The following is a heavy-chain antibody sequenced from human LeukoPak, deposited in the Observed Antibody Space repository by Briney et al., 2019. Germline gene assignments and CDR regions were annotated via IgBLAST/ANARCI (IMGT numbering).Heavy chain of an antibody. CDR1: GFTFSSYA. Sequence: GGSLRLSCAASGFTFSSYAMSWVRQAPGKGLEWVSAISGSGGSTYYADSVKGRFTISRDNSKNTLHLQMNSLRAEDTAVYYCAKDHGIAAAGLLDYWGQGTLVTVSS. CDR3: AKDHGIAAAGLLDY. D-gene: IGHD6-13*01. CDR2: ISGSGGST. V-gene: IGHV3-23*01. J-gene: IGHJ4*02.